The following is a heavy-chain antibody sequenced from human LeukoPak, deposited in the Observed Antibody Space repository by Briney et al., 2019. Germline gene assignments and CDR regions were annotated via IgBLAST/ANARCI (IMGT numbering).Heavy chain of an antibody. J-gene: IGHJ4*02. CDR1: GGSISSGDYY. Sequence: SETLSLTCTVSGGSISSGDYYWSWIRQPPGKGLEWIGYIYYSGSTYYNPSLKSRVTISVGTSKNQFSLKLSSVTAADTAVYYCARWASDRNDYWGQGTLVTVSS. V-gene: IGHV4-30-4*01. CDR3: ARWASDRNDY. D-gene: IGHD2-21*02. CDR2: IYYSGST.